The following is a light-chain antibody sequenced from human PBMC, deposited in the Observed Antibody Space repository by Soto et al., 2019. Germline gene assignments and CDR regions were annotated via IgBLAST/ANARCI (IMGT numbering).Light chain of an antibody. CDR3: SSYTTRSTLV. Sequence: QSALTQPASVSGFPGQSITISCTGTSSDVGAYDFVSWYQHSPGKAPKLVTFDVTHRPPGISDRFSGSKSANTASLTISGLQAADEAFYYCSSYTTRSTLVFGGGTKLTV. CDR1: SSDVGAYDF. J-gene: IGLJ2*01. V-gene: IGLV2-14*01. CDR2: DVT.